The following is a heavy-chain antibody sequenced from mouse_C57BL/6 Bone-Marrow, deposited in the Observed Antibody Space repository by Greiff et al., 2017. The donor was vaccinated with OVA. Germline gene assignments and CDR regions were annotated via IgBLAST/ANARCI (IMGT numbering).Heavy chain of an antibody. D-gene: IGHD1-1*01. J-gene: IGHJ2*01. CDR2: IDPENGDT. V-gene: IGHV14-4*01. Sequence: VQLKQSGAELVRPGASVKLSCTASGFNIKDDYMHWVKQRPEQGLEWVGWIDPENGDTEYASKFQGKATITADTSSNTAYLQLSSLTSEDTAVYYCTTCGYGSSGHYFDYWGQGTTLTVSS. CDR3: TTCGYGSSGHYFDY. CDR1: GFNIKDDY.